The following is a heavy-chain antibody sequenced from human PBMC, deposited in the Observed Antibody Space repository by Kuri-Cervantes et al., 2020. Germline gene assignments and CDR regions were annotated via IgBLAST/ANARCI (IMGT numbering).Heavy chain of an antibody. Sequence: ESLKISCTVSGGSISSSSYYWGWIRQPPGKGLEWIGSIYYSGSTYYNPSLKTRVTMSVDTSKNQLSLKLSSVTAADTAVYYCAREDRWGSTLDYWGQGTLVTVSS. CDR2: IYYSGST. CDR3: AREDRWGSTLDY. J-gene: IGHJ4*02. CDR1: GGSISSSSYY. D-gene: IGHD5-24*01. V-gene: IGHV4-39*07.